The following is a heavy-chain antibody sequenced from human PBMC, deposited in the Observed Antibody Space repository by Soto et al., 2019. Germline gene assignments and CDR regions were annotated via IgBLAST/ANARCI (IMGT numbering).Heavy chain of an antibody. Sequence: GASVKVSCKASGGTFSSYAISWVRQAPGQGLEWMGGIIPIFGTANYAQKFQGRVTITADESTSTAYMELSSLRSEDTAVYYCETVVVPAAIGYWGQGTLVTVSS. V-gene: IGHV1-69*13. CDR3: ETVVVPAAIGY. CDR2: IIPIFGTA. CDR1: GGTFSSYA. J-gene: IGHJ4*02. D-gene: IGHD2-2*01.